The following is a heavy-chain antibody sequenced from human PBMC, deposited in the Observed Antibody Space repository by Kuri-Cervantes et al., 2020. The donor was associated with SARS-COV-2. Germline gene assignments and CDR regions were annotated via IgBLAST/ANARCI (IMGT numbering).Heavy chain of an antibody. D-gene: IGHD2-2*01. CDR2: INHSGST. CDR3: ARSFRRCSSTSCHAGFDP. Sequence: SETLSLTCTVSGGSIRGDHDYWGWIRQPPGEGLEWIGEINHSGSTNYNPSLQSRVTISVDTSKNQFSLKLSSVTAADTAVYYCARSFRRCSSTSCHAGFDPWGQGTLVTVSS. V-gene: IGHV4-34*01. J-gene: IGHJ5*02. CDR1: GGSIRGDHDY.